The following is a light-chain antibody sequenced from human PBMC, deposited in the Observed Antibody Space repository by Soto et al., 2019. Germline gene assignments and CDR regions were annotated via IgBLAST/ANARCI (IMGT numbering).Light chain of an antibody. Sequence: EIVMTQSPATLSVSPGERATLSCRASQSVSTKVAWYQQKPGQAPRLLIYATSTRATGAPARFSGSGSGTEFTLTISNLQSDDFAVYYCQQYSNWHPITFGQGTRLEIK. CDR2: ATS. CDR1: QSVSTK. J-gene: IGKJ5*01. V-gene: IGKV3-15*01. CDR3: QQYSNWHPIT.